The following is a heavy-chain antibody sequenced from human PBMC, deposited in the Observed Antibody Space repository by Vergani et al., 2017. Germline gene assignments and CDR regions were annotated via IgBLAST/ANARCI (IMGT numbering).Heavy chain of an antibody. V-gene: IGHV3-30*15. Sequence: QVQLVESGGGVVQPGRSLRLSCAASGFTFSSYAMHWVRQAPGKGLEWVAVISYDGSNKYYADSVKGRFTISRDTSKNTLYLQMSSLRAEDTAVYYCARDREDYGGNFXVDYWGQGTLVTVSS. J-gene: IGHJ4*02. CDR2: ISYDGSNK. CDR3: ARDREDYGGNFXVDY. CDR1: GFTFSSYA. D-gene: IGHD4-23*01.